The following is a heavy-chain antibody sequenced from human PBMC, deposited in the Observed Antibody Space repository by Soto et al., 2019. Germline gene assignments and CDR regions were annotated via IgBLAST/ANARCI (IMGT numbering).Heavy chain of an antibody. CDR2: ISIDGNNK. CDR1: GFIFSTRV. Sequence: QVQRLESGGGVVQPWRSLRLSCAASGFIFSTRVMHWIRQAPGKGLAWVTGISIDGNNKHYADAVKGRFTVSRDNSENTVYGQMDTLSVADTAVYSCAAEDHGSGRAGTFYHWGQGTLVTVS. D-gene: IGHD2-15*01. CDR3: AAEDHGSGRAGTFYH. J-gene: IGHJ1*01. V-gene: IGHV3-30-3*01.